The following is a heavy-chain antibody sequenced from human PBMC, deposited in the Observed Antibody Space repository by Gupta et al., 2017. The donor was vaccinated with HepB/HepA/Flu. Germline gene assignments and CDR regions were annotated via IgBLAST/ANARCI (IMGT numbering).Heavy chain of an antibody. V-gene: IGHV3-30*18. CDR2: LWVDESLK. CDR1: GFTSSNHI. J-gene: IGHJ3*02. CDR3: TKESDGFDI. Sequence: QVQLVESGGGVVQSGQSLRLSCAASGFTSSNHIMHWVRQAPGKGLEWVAVLWVDESLKAYAYSVKGRFTISRDKTKNTLYLQMDSLRADDTAIYYCTKESDGFDIWGQGTMVIVSS.